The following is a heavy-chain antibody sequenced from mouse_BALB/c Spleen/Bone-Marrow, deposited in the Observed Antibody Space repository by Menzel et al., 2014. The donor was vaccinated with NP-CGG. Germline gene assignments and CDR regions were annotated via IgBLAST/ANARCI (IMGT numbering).Heavy chain of an antibody. CDR2: ISSGSNTI. CDR3: ARRETMITAGHFAY. Sequence: EVQGVESGGGLVQPGGSRKLSCAASGFTFSSFGMHWIRQAPEKGLEWVAYISSGSNTIYYADTVKGRFIISRDNTKNTLFLQMTSLRYEDTAMYYCARRETMITAGHFAYWGQGTLVTVSA. CDR1: GFTFSSFG. V-gene: IGHV5-17*02. J-gene: IGHJ3*01. D-gene: IGHD2-4*01.